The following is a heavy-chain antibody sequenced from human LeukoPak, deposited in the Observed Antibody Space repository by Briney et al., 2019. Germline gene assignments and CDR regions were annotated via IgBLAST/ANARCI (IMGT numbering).Heavy chain of an antibody. Sequence: GSSVKVSCKASGGTFSSYAISWVRQATGQGLEWMGGIIPILGTSNYAQKFQGRVTINADESTSTAYMELSSLRSEDTAVYYCARERYVADHYYYGMDVWGQGTTVIVSS. V-gene: IGHV1-69*01. J-gene: IGHJ6*02. CDR1: GGTFSSYA. D-gene: IGHD6-19*01. CDR3: ARERYVADHYYYGMDV. CDR2: IIPILGTS.